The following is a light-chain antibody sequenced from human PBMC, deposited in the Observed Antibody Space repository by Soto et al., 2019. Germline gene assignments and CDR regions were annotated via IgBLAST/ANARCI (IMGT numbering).Light chain of an antibody. Sequence: DIQMTQSPSTRPASVGDRFPIISRASQGFSSWLAWYQQKPGKAPKLLIYKASSLESGVPSRFSGSGSGTEFTLTISSLQPDDFATYYCQQYNSYWTFGQGTKVEIK. V-gene: IGKV1-5*03. CDR2: KAS. CDR1: QGFSSW. J-gene: IGKJ1*01. CDR3: QQYNSYWT.